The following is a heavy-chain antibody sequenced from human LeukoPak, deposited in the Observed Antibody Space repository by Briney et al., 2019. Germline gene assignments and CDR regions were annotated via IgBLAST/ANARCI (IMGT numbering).Heavy chain of an antibody. CDR3: ARYSPIAAAGMSYYYYYMDV. V-gene: IGHV1-69*01. CDR1: GGTSSSYA. D-gene: IGHD6-13*01. J-gene: IGHJ6*03. Sequence: SVKVSCKASGGTSSSYAISWVRQAPGQGLEWMGGIIPIFGTANYAQKFQGRVTITADESTSTAYMELSSLRSEDTAVYYCARYSPIAAAGMSYYYYYMDVWGKGTTVTVS. CDR2: IIPIFGTA.